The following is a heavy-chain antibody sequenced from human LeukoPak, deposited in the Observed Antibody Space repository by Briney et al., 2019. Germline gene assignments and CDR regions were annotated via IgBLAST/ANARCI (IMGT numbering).Heavy chain of an antibody. CDR3: AKDSWRYYNSSGYPIFLDY. V-gene: IGHV3-23*01. CDR1: GFTFGSYA. Sequence: GGSLRLSCAASGFTFGSYAMSWVRQAPGKGLELVSFLSVTGATTYYADSGKDGFTMSRDNSKKTLYLQMNSLRAEDTAVYYCAKDSWRYYNSSGYPIFLDYWGQGTLVTVSS. J-gene: IGHJ4*02. CDR2: LSVTGATT. D-gene: IGHD3-22*01.